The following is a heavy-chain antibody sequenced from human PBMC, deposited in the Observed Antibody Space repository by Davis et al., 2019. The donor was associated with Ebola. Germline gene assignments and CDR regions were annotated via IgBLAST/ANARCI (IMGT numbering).Heavy chain of an antibody. D-gene: IGHD2-21*01. Sequence: SVKVSCKASGYTFTSYGISWVRQAPGQGLEWMGGIIPIFGTANYAQKFQGRVTITADESTSTAYMELSSLRSEDTAVYYCASPYCGGDCYSYYYYGMDVWGQGTTVTVSS. CDR3: ASPYCGGDCYSYYYYGMDV. V-gene: IGHV1-69*13. J-gene: IGHJ6*02. CDR2: IIPIFGTA. CDR1: GYTFTSYG.